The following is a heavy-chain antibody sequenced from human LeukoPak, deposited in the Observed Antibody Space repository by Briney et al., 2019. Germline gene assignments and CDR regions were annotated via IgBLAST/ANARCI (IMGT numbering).Heavy chain of an antibody. J-gene: IGHJ4*02. CDR1: GYTFTGCY. CDR3: ATARDILTTISVGGFDY. D-gene: IGHD5-12*01. V-gene: IGHV1-2*02. CDR2: INPNSGGT. Sequence: ASVKISCKASGYTFTGCYIHTVRQAPGQGLEWMGWINPNSGGTNYAQKFQGRVTMTRDSSISTAYMELSRLSSDDTAVYYCATARDILTTISVGGFDYWGQGTLVTVSS.